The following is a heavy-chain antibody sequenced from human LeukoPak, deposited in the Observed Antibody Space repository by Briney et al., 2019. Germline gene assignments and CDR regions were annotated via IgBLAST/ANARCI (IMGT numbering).Heavy chain of an antibody. CDR2: ISAYNGNT. V-gene: IGHV1-18*01. CDR1: GYTFTSYG. Sequence: ASVKVSCKASGYTFTSYGISWVRQAPGQGLEWMGWISAYNGNTNYAQKFQGRVTMTTDTSTSTAYMELRSLRSHDTAVYYCARDYGHQLTSYYFDYWGQGTLVTVSS. D-gene: IGHD2-2*01. J-gene: IGHJ4*02. CDR3: ARDYGHQLTSYYFDY.